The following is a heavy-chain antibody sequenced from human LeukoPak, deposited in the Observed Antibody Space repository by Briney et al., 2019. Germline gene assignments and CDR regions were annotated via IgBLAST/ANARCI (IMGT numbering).Heavy chain of an antibody. V-gene: IGHV3-30-3*01. Sequence: GGSLRLSCAASGFTFSNAYMNWVRQAPGKGLEWVAVISYDGSNKYYADSVKGRFTISRDNSKNTLYLQMNSLRAEDTAVYYCARERSYYDFWSGYLYYFDYWGRGTLVTVSS. CDR2: ISYDGSNK. D-gene: IGHD3-3*01. CDR1: GFTFSNAY. CDR3: ARERSYYDFWSGYLYYFDY. J-gene: IGHJ4*02.